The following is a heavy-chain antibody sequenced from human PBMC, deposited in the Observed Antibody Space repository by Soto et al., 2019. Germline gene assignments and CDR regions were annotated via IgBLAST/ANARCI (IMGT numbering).Heavy chain of an antibody. CDR1: ARAFSNYA. D-gene: IGHD3-16*01. CDR2: IIPIFGTA. CDR3: ARDREQVMMTFGGASTWFDP. V-gene: IGHV1-69*13. J-gene: IGHJ5*02. Sequence: ASVKVSCQASARAFSNYASIWVRPAPGQGLELLGGIIPIFGTANYAQKFQGRVTITADESTSTAYMELSSLRSEDTAVYYCARDREQVMMTFGGASTWFDPWGQGTLVTVS.